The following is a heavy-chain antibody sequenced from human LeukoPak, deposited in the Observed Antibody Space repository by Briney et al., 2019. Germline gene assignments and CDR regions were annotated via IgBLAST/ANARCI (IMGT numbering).Heavy chain of an antibody. Sequence: ASVKISCKASGYTFTNNYMHWVRQAPGQGREWMGVIHPSGSSTNYAQKLQGRVTMTKDPSASTVYIELSSQRSEDTAVYYCARMDMDTAMVTNYLDHWGQGPLVTVSS. CDR2: IHPSGSST. J-gene: IGHJ4*02. CDR3: ARMDMDTAMVTNYLDH. CDR1: GYTFTNNY. V-gene: IGHV1-46*01. D-gene: IGHD5-18*01.